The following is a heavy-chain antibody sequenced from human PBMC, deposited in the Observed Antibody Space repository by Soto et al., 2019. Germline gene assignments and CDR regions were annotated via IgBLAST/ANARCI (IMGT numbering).Heavy chain of an antibody. CDR2: MNPNSGST. J-gene: IGHJ4*02. V-gene: IGHV1-8*01. CDR1: GYPFTSLD. Sequence: GSVKVSFKASGYPFTSLDINWVRQATGQGLEWMGWMNPNSGSTGSAQKFQGRVAMTRDTSINTAYMELSSLRSDDTAVYYCARGRGYSDGIDYWGQGTLVTVS. CDR3: ARGRGYSDGIDY. D-gene: IGHD2-15*01.